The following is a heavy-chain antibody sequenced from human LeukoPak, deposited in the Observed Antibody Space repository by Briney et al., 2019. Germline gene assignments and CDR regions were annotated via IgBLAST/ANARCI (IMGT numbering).Heavy chain of an antibody. CDR1: GYTFTGYY. CDR3: ARVRPPREAAAGIGY. J-gene: IGHJ4*02. D-gene: IGHD6-13*01. CDR2: INPNSGGT. V-gene: IGHV1-2*04. Sequence: ASVKVSCKASGYTFTGYYMHWVRQAPGQGLEWMGCINPNSGGTNYAQKFQGWVTMTRDTSISTAYMELSRLRSDDTAVYYCARVRPPREAAAGIGYWGQGTLVTVSS.